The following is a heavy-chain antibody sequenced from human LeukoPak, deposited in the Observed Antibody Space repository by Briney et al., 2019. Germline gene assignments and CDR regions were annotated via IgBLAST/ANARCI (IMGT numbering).Heavy chain of an antibody. Sequence: GGSLRLSCAASGFTFSSYAMSWVRQAPGKGLEWVAAISGSGGSTYYADSVKGRFTISRDKSKNTLYLQINSLRAEDTAVYYCAKDLQPYLYGDYVSWSIDYWGQGTLVTVSS. J-gene: IGHJ4*02. V-gene: IGHV3-23*01. CDR2: ISGSGGST. CDR3: AKDLQPYLYGDYVSWSIDY. D-gene: IGHD4-17*01. CDR1: GFTFSSYA.